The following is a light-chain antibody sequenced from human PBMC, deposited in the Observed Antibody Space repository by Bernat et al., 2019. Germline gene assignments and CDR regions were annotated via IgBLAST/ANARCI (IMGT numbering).Light chain of an antibody. CDR2: EDN. V-gene: IGLV6-57*04. Sequence: NFMLTQPHSVSESPGKTVTISCTRSSGSIASNYVQWYQQRTGSAPTTVIYEDNQRPSGVPDRFSGSIDSSSNSASLTISGLKTEDEADYYCQSYDNNDWVFGGGTKLTVL. CDR1: SGSIASNY. CDR3: QSYDNNDWV. J-gene: IGLJ3*02.